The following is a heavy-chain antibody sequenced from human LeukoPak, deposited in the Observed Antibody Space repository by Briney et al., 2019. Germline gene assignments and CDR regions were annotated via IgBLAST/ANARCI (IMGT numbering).Heavy chain of an antibody. Sequence: GGSLRLSCATSGFPFETNAMSWVRQAPGKGLEWVATIGNTETFYADSVTGRFTISRDNSKNTDNLLMNRLRVEDTAIYYCAKDWIQFNRVFECFDSWGQGTLVTVSS. CDR2: IGNTET. CDR1: GFPFETNA. V-gene: IGHV3-23*01. CDR3: AKDWIQFNRVFECFDS. J-gene: IGHJ4*02. D-gene: IGHD3-3*01.